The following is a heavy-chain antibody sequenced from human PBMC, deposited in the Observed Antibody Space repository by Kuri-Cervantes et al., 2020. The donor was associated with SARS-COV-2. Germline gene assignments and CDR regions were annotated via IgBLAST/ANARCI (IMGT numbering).Heavy chain of an antibody. CDR2: ISYDGSNK. V-gene: IGHV3-30*15. J-gene: IGHJ4*02. CDR3: AKEPHSSGWPGEIDH. CDR1: GFTFSSYA. D-gene: IGHD6-19*01. Sequence: GESLKISCAASGFTFSSYAMHWVRQAPGKGLEWVAVISYDGSNKYYADSVKGRFTISRDNSKNTVYLRMSSLRAEDTAVYYCAKEPHSSGWPGEIDHWGQGTLVTVSS.